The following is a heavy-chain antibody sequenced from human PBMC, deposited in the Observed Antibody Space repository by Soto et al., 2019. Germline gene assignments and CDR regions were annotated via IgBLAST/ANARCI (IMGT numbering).Heavy chain of an antibody. CDR3: TRGSGYYFY. CDR1: GGSISSNY. J-gene: IGHJ4*02. CDR2: IYYSGST. D-gene: IGHD5-12*01. Sequence: SETLSLTCTVSGGSISSNYWSWIRQPPGKGLEWIGYIYYSGSTNYNPSLKSRVTMSVDTSKNQSSLKLNSVTAADTAVYYCTRGSGYYFYWGQGTLVTVSS. V-gene: IGHV4-59*01.